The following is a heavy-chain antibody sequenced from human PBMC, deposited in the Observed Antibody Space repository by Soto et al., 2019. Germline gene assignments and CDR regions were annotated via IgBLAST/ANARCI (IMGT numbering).Heavy chain of an antibody. CDR3: ARRRISLGWFDR. D-gene: IGHD3-3*02. CDR1: GDTSSSDV. J-gene: IGHJ5*02. Sequence: SSVKVSCKASGDTSSSDVITWVRQAPGQGLEWMGGFIAMFGTANYAQKFQGRLTITADDSRSTVYMELSSLTSEDTALYYCARRRISLGWFDRWGQGTLVTVSS. V-gene: IGHV1-69*13. CDR2: FIAMFGTA.